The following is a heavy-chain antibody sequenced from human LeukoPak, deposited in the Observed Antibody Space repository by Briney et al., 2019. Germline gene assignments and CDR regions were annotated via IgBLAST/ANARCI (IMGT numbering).Heavy chain of an antibody. CDR2: IYYSGST. CDR1: GGSISSYY. Sequence: SETLSLTCTVSGGSISSYYWSWIRQPPGKGLEWIGYIYYSGSTNYNPSLKSRVTISVDTSKNQFSLKLSSVTAEDTAVYYCARDRSGPGGMDVWGQGTTVTVSS. CDR3: ARDRSGPGGMDV. V-gene: IGHV4-59*01. D-gene: IGHD3-16*02. J-gene: IGHJ6*02.